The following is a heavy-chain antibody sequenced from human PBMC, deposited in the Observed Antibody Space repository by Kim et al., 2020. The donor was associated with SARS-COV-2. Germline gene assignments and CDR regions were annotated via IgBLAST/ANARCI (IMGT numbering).Heavy chain of an antibody. J-gene: IGHJ4*02. CDR3: VREGGSSPKNFDY. Sequence: KYAGSVKCRFTISTDNAKNSLYLHMNSLRADDTAVYYCVREGGSSPKNFDYWGQGTMVTVSS. D-gene: IGHD3-16*01. V-gene: IGHV3-11*05.